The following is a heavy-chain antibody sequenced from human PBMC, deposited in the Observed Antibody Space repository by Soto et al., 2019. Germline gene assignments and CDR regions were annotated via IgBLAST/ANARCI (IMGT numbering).Heavy chain of an antibody. CDR2: INHSGCT. Sequence: QVQLQQWGAGLLKPSETLSLTCAVYGGSFSGYYWSWIRQPPGKGLEWIGEINHSGCTNSNPSLMSRVTISVDTSKNQFSLKVSSVTAADTAVYYCARKPENWFVPWGQGTLVTVSS. J-gene: IGHJ5*02. CDR3: ARKPENWFVP. V-gene: IGHV4-34*01. CDR1: GGSFSGYY.